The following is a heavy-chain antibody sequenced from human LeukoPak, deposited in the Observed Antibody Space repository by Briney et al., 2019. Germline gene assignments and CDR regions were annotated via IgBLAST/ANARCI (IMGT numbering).Heavy chain of an antibody. J-gene: IGHJ4*02. CDR2: TRSGGANI. CDR3: ARDLGYEGRGFYHYFAY. Sequence: AGSLRLSCAASAFTFSSYNMNWVRQAPGTGLEWVSSTRSGGANINYANSVRGRFTLSRDNANNSVYLQVNSLRAEDTAVYYCARDLGYEGRGFYHYFAYWGQGTLVTVSS. V-gene: IGHV3-21*01. CDR1: AFTFSSYN. D-gene: IGHD3-22*01.